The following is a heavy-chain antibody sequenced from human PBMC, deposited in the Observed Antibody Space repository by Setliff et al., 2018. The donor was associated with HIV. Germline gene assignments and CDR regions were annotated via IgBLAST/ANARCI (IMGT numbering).Heavy chain of an antibody. CDR2: IYHSGST. D-gene: IGHD3-3*01. J-gene: IGHJ6*02. Sequence: SETLSLTCAVSGYSISSGYYWGWIRQPPGKGLEWIGNIYHSGSTNYNPSLKSRVTISVDTSKNQFSLKLSSVIAADTAVYYCARIFGDQGYYYGMDVWGQGTTVTVSS. V-gene: IGHV4-38-2*01. CDR1: GYSISSGYY. CDR3: ARIFGDQGYYYGMDV.